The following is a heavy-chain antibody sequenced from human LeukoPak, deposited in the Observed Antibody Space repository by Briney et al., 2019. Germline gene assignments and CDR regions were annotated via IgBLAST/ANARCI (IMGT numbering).Heavy chain of an antibody. J-gene: IGHJ4*02. CDR3: ARAHQLLYGPPFN. CDR2: INPSSGST. D-gene: IGHD2-2*02. CDR1: GYTFTSYY. V-gene: IGHV1-46*01. Sequence: ASVKVSCKASGYTFTSYYMHWVRQAPGQGLEWMGIINPSSGSTSYAQKFQGRVTMTRDTSTSTVYMELSSLRSEDTAVYYCARAHQLLYGPPFNWGQGTLVTVSS.